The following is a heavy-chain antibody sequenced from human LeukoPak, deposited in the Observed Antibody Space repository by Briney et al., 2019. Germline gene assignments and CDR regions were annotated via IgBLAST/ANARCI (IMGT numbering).Heavy chain of an antibody. CDR3: ARDFLTGYPNWFDP. D-gene: IGHD3-9*01. CDR2: ISAYNGNT. Sequence: ASVKVSCKASGYTFTSYGISWVRQAPGQGLEWMGWISAYNGNTNYAQKLQGRVTMTTDASTSIAYMELRSLRSDDTAVYYCARDFLTGYPNWFDPWGQGTLVTVSS. J-gene: IGHJ5*02. V-gene: IGHV1-18*01. CDR1: GYTFTSYG.